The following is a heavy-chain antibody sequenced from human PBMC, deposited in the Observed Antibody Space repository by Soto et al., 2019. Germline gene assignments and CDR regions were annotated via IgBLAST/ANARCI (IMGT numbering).Heavy chain of an antibody. CDR2: IIPLLRST. V-gene: IGHV1-69*11. CDR3: ATDTGIVAVPAAMGFDY. D-gene: IGHD2-2*01. Sequence: QVQLVQSGAQVKKPGSSVKVSCKASGDSFSTYAVSWVRQAPGQGLEWMGKIIPLLRSTTYAQKFRGRVTIPADEATSTGYMDLTSLTAEDTAVYYCATDTGIVAVPAAMGFDYCGHGTLVTVSS. CDR1: GDSFSTYA. J-gene: IGHJ4*03.